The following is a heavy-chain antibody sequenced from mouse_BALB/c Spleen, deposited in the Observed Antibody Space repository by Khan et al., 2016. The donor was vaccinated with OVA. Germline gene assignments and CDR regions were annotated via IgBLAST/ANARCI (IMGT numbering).Heavy chain of an antibody. J-gene: IGHJ1*01. V-gene: IGHV9-3-1*01. CDR1: GYTFTNYG. CDR3: ASGGYWYFDV. D-gene: IGHD1-1*02. CDR2: INTYTGEP. Sequence: QIQLVQSGPELKKPGETVKISCKASGYTFTNYGMNWVKQAPGKGLKWMGWINTYTGEPTSADDFKGRFVFSLETSASTAYLQINNLNNEDTATYFCASGGYWYFDVWGAGTTVTVSS.